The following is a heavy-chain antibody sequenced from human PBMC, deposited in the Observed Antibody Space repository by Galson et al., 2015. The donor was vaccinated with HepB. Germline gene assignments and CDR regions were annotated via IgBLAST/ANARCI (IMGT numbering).Heavy chain of an antibody. CDR1: GGSISSYY. D-gene: IGHD1-26*01. CDR3: ATSPGIVGATVPSY. J-gene: IGHJ4*02. CDR2: IYYSGST. V-gene: IGHV4-59*08. Sequence: LTCTVSGGSISSYYWSWIRQPPGKGLEWIGYIYYSGSTNYNPSLKSRVTISVDTSKNQFSLKLSSVTAADTAVYYCATSPGIVGATVPSYWGQGTLVTVSS.